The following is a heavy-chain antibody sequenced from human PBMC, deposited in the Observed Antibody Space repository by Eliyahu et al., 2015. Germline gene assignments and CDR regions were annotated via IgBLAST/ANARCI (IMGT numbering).Heavy chain of an antibody. CDR1: YW. Sequence: YWMSWVRQAPGKGLEWVANIKQDGSEKYYVDSVKGRFTISRDNAKNSLYLQMNSLRAEDTAVYYCARAWDPLLGRGGWFDPWGQGTLVTVSS. CDR3: ARAWDPLLGRGGWFDP. CDR2: IKQDGSEK. D-gene: IGHD2-2*01. J-gene: IGHJ5*02. V-gene: IGHV3-7*01.